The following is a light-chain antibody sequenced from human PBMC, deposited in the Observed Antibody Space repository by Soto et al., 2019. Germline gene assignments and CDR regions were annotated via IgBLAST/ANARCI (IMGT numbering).Light chain of an antibody. CDR3: TSFSSSTSLYV. CDR1: TRDIAGYNY. Sequence: QSVLTQPASVSGSLGQWITISCTGTTRDIAGYNYISWYQQLPGKAPKLMIYQVTIRPSGISNRFSGSKSGNTASLTISGLQAEDEADYYCTSFSSSTSLYVFGTGTKVTVL. J-gene: IGLJ1*01. V-gene: IGLV2-14*01. CDR2: QVT.